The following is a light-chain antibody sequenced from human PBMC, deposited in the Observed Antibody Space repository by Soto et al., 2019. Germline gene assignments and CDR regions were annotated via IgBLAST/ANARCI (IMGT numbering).Light chain of an antibody. V-gene: IGKV3D-15*01. CDR2: GAS. J-gene: IGKJ1*01. CDR1: QSVSSY. CDR3: QQYNNWPPV. Sequence: EIVLTQSPATLSLSPGERATLSFRASQSVSSYLAWYQQKPGQAPRLLIYGASSRATGIPDRFSGSGSGTDFTLTISSLQSEDFAVYYCQQYNNWPPVFGQGTKVDIK.